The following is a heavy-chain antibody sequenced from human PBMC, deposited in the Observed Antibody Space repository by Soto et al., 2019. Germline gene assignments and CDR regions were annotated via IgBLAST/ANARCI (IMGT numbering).Heavy chain of an antibody. CDR3: AREAHSNMDV. CDR2: IYSDGSST. J-gene: IGHJ6*02. V-gene: IGHV3-74*01. D-gene: IGHD2-15*01. Sequence: GGSLRLSCAASGFTFSDYWMHWVRQAPGKGLVWVSRIYSDGSSTIYADSAKGRFTISRDNAKNTLYLQMNSLRAEDTAVYYLAREAHSNMDVWVQGTTVTVSS. CDR1: GFTFSDYW.